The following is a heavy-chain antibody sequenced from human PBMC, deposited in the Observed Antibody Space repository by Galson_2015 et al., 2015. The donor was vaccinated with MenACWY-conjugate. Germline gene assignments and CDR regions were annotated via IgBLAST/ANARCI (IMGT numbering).Heavy chain of an antibody. Sequence: SETLSLTCTVSGGSASSSGYYWTWIRQPPGKGLVWIGLIYDSGTTKYNPSLKGRVTISLDTSKNQVSLKLSSVTAADTAVYYCAREFSYRGQGTLVTVSS. D-gene: IGHD2/OR15-2a*01. CDR2: IYDSGTT. J-gene: IGHJ4*02. CDR3: AREFSY. CDR1: GGSASSSGYY. V-gene: IGHV4-61*08.